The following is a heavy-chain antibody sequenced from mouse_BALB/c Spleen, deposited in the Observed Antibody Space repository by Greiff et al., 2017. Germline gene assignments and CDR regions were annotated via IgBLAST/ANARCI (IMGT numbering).Heavy chain of an antibody. V-gene: IGHV2-6-2*01. Sequence: VKLVESGPDLVAPSQSLSITCTVSGFSLTSYGVHWVRQPPGKGLEWLVVIWSDGSTTYNSAIKSRRSISKNNTKSQVFLKMISLQTDDTAMYYCAGHDTPGWFAYWGQGTLVTVSA. J-gene: IGHJ3*01. CDR2: IWSDGST. D-gene: IGHD5-1-1*01. CDR1: GFSLTSYG. CDR3: AGHDTPGWFAY.